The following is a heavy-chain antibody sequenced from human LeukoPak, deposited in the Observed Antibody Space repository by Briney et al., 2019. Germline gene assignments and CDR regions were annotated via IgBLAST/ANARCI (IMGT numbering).Heavy chain of an antibody. CDR2: ISAYDGST. Sequence: ASVKVSCKASGYTFTSYDINWVRQAPGQGLEWMGWISAYDGSTKYAQKLQGRISMTTDTSTSTAYMELRSLRSDDTAVYFYARLRTHRVYSSGWLDPFDIWGQGTLVTVSS. J-gene: IGHJ3*02. CDR3: ARLRTHRVYSSGWLDPFDI. V-gene: IGHV1-18*01. CDR1: GYTFTSYD. D-gene: IGHD6-19*01.